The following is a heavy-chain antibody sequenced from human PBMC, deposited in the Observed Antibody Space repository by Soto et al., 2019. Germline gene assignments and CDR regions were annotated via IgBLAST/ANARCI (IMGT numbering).Heavy chain of an antibody. Sequence: ASVKVSCKASGYTFTSYGISWGRQAPGQGLEWMGWISAYNGNTNYAQKLQGRVTMTTDTSTSTAYMELRSLRSDDTAVYYCARQWLGSYYYYMDVWGKGTTVTVSS. CDR3: ARQWLGSYYYYMDV. CDR2: ISAYNGNT. J-gene: IGHJ6*03. V-gene: IGHV1-18*01. D-gene: IGHD6-19*01. CDR1: GYTFTSYG.